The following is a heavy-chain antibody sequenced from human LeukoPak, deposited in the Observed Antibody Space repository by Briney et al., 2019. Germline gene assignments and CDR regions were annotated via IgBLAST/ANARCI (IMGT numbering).Heavy chain of an antibody. Sequence: GGSLRLSCAASGFTFSSYWMSWVRQAPGKGLEWVANIKQDGSEKYYVDSVKGRFTISRDNAKNSLYLQMNSLRAEDTAVYYCARDLGLYDYVWGNYRPFDYWGQGTLVTVSS. D-gene: IGHD3-16*02. CDR2: IKQDGSEK. J-gene: IGHJ4*02. CDR1: GFTFSSYW. CDR3: ARDLGLYDYVWGNYRPFDY. V-gene: IGHV3-7*01.